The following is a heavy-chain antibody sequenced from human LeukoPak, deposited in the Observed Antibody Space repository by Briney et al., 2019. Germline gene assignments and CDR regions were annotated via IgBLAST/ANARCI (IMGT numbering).Heavy chain of an antibody. J-gene: IGHJ4*02. Sequence: GGSLRVSCAASGFSVSSNYMSWVRQAPGKGLEWVSVISGGGSTYYADSVKGRFTISRDISKNTLYPQMNSLRAEDTAVYYCARGGGSGSYESFDYWGQGALVTVSS. V-gene: IGHV3-53*01. CDR2: ISGGGST. CDR1: GFSVSSNY. CDR3: ARGGGSGSYESFDY. D-gene: IGHD3-10*01.